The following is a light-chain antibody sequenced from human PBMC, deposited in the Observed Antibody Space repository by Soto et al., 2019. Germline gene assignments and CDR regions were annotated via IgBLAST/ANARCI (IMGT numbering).Light chain of an antibody. CDR2: GAS. V-gene: IGKV3-20*01. CDR1: QTINAAH. J-gene: IGKJ1*01. Sequence: EIVLTQSPGTLSLSPGERASLSCRASQTINAAHLAWNQQKPGQAPRLLIYGASNRAAGIPDRFSGSASGTDFTLTISRLEPEDFAVYYCQQYYNSPRTFGQGTKV. CDR3: QQYYNSPRT.